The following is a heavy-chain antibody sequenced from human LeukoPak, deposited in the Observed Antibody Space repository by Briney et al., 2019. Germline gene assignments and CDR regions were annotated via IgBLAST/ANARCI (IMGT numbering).Heavy chain of an antibody. V-gene: IGHV3-74*01. CDR3: ARVQGGGFRTADY. J-gene: IGHJ4*02. CDR2: INSDGSST. Sequence: AGGSLRLSCAASGFTFSRYWMHWVRQAPGKGLVWVSRINSDGSSTSYADSVKGRFTISRDNSKNTLFLQMNSLRDEDTAIYYCARVQGGGFRTADYWGQGTLVAVSS. D-gene: IGHD1-14*01. CDR1: GFTFSRYW.